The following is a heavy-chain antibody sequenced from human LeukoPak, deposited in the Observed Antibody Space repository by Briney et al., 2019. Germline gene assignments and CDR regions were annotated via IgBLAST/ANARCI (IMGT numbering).Heavy chain of an antibody. CDR1: GGSFSGYY. J-gene: IGHJ4*02. D-gene: IGHD3-16*02. Sequence: PSETLSLTCAVYGGSFSGYYWNWIRQPPGKGLEWTGEINHRGSTNYNPSLKSRVTISVDTSKSQFSLKLSSVTAADTAVYYCARGRTTYDYVWGSYRPPDYWGQGTLVTVSS. CDR3: ARGRTTYDYVWGSYRPPDY. V-gene: IGHV4-34*01. CDR2: INHRGST.